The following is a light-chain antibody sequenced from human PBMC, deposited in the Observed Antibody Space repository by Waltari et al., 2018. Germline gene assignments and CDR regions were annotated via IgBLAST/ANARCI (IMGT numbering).Light chain of an antibody. Sequence: SVLTRPPSVSAAPGPRVPISCTRRTSNIGPGYAVHWYQQLPGTAPKLPIYGNSNRPSGVPDRFSGSKSGTSASLAITGLQAEDEADYYCQSYDSSLSGPRVFGGGTKLTVL. CDR1: TSNIGPGYA. CDR2: GNS. CDR3: QSYDSSLSGPRV. J-gene: IGLJ3*02. V-gene: IGLV1-40*01.